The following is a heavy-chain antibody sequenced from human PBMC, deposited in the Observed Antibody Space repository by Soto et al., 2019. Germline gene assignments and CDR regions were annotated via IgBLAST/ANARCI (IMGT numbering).Heavy chain of an antibody. J-gene: IGHJ5*02. D-gene: IGHD4-17*01. CDR2: TDYSGST. CDR3: ARAIAVTTPWFDP. Sequence: VHLQESGPGLVKPSQTLSLTCTVSGGSVSSGDYHWSWIRQHPGKDLEGIGYTDYSGSTYYNPSLRSRVSISVDTAKNQFSLRLNSVTAADSAVYYCARAIAVTTPWFDPWGQGTLVTVSS. CDR1: GGSVSSGDYH. V-gene: IGHV4-31*03.